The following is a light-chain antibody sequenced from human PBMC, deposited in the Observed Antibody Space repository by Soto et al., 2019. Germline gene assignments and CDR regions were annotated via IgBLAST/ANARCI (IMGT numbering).Light chain of an antibody. CDR1: QSVSGNY. CDR2: GSS. V-gene: IGKV3-20*01. J-gene: IGKJ2*01. Sequence: EIVLTQSPGTLSLSPGERATLSCRASQSVSGNYLAWYQQKAGQSPRLLIYGSSDRAAGIPDRFSGSGSGTDFTLTSSRVEPEDFAVYYCQQYGSSPPYTFGQGTKLEIK. CDR3: QQYGSSPPYT.